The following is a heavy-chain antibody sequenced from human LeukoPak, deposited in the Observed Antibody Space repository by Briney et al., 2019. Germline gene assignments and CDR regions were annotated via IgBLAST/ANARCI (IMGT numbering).Heavy chain of an antibody. D-gene: IGHD4-17*01. V-gene: IGHV1-69*04. J-gene: IGHJ6*02. CDR3: ARAVRSGGLGMDV. Sequence: SVKVSCKASGYTFTSYGISWVRQAPGQGLEWMGRIIPILGIANYAQKFQGRVTITADKSTSTAYMELSSLRSEDTAVYYCARAVRSGGLGMDVWGQGTTVTVSS. CDR1: GYTFTSYG. CDR2: IIPILGIA.